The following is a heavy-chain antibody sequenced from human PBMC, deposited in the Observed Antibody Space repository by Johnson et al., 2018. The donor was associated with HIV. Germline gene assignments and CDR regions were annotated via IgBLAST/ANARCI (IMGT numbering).Heavy chain of an antibody. V-gene: IGHV3-30*03. Sequence: QVQLVESGGGLVQPGGSLRLSCAASGFTFSSYWMSCVRQAPGEGLEWVAVISYDGNKTYYADSVRGLTISRDNSKNTLYLQLSSLRSEDTAVYYCARDSGVPGNDAFDIWGQGAMVTVSS. CDR2: ISYDGNKT. CDR1: GFTFSSYW. CDR3: ARDSGVPGNDAFDI. J-gene: IGHJ3*02. D-gene: IGHD3-10*01.